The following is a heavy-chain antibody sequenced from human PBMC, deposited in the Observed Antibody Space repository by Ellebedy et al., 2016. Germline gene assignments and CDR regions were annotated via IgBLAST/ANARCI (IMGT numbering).Heavy chain of an antibody. Sequence: GGSLRLSXAASGFTFSSYGMHWVRQAPGKGLEWVAVISYDGSNKYYADSVKGRFTISRDNSKNTLYLQMNSLRAEDTAVYYCAKDRGSYAFDYWGQGTLVTVSS. CDR2: ISYDGSNK. CDR3: AKDRGSYAFDY. CDR1: GFTFSSYG. D-gene: IGHD1-26*01. V-gene: IGHV3-30*18. J-gene: IGHJ4*02.